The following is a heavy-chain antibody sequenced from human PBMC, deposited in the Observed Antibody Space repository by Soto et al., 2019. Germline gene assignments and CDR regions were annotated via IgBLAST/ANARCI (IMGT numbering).Heavy chain of an antibody. Sequence: SETLSLTCTVSGGSVSSSSYYWGWVRQPPGKGLEWIGSVYYSGSTYYNPSLESRVTISVDKSKNQFSLKLSSVTAADTAVYYCARDKGGAFDIWGQGTRVTVAS. CDR2: VYYSGST. V-gene: IGHV4-39*07. J-gene: IGHJ3*02. CDR1: GGSVSSSSYY. CDR3: ARDKGGAFDI.